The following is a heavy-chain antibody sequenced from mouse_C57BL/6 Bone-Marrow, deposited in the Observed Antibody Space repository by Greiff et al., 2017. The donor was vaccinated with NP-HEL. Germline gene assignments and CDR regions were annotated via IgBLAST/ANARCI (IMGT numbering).Heavy chain of an antibody. D-gene: IGHD2-1*01. CDR1: GYTFTSYG. V-gene: IGHV1-81*01. CDR3: ARGVYYGNSWFAY. CDR2: IYPRSGNT. J-gene: IGHJ3*01. Sequence: QVQLKQSGAELARPGASVKLSCKASGYTFTSYGISWVKQRTGQGLEWIGEIYPRSGNTYYNEKLKGKATLTADKSSSTAYMELRSLTSEDSAVYFCARGVYYGNSWFAYWGQGTLVTVSA.